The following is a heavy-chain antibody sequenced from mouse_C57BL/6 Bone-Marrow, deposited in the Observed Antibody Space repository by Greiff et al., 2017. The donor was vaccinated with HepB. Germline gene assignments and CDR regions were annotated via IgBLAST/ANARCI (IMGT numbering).Heavy chain of an antibody. D-gene: IGHD1-1*01. CDR2: IYPGSGST. CDR3: ASPNAIYYYGSSLDY. CDR1: GYTFTSYW. V-gene: IGHV1-55*01. Sequence: VQLQQPGAELVKPGASVKMSCKASGYTFTSYWITWVKQRPGQGLEWIGDIYPGSGSTNYNEKFKSKATLTVDTSSSTAYMQLSSLTSEDSAVYYCASPNAIYYYGSSLDYWGQGTTLTVSS. J-gene: IGHJ2*01.